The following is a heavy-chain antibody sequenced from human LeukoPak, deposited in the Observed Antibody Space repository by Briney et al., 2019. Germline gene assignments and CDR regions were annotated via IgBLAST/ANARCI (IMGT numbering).Heavy chain of an antibody. J-gene: IGHJ4*02. Sequence: ASVKVSCKASGYTFTSYGISWVRQAPGQGLEWMGWISAYNGNTNYAQKLQGRVTMTTDTSTSTAYMELRSLRSDDTAVYYCARVPPLVGANYVDYWGQGTLVTVSS. CDR2: ISAYNGNT. V-gene: IGHV1-18*01. D-gene: IGHD1-26*01. CDR1: GYTFTSYG. CDR3: ARVPPLVGANYVDY.